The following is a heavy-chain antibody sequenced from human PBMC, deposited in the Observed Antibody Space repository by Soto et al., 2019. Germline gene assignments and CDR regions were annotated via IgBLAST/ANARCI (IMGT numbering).Heavy chain of an antibody. V-gene: IGHV4-34*01. CDR2: INHSGST. Sequence: PSETLSLTCAVYGGSFSGYYWSWIRQPPGKGLEWIGEINHSGSTNYNPSLKSRVTISVDTSKNQFSLKLSSVTAADTAVYYCARESHAHFDYWGQGTLVTVSS. CDR3: ARESHAHFDY. CDR1: GGSFSGYY. J-gene: IGHJ4*02.